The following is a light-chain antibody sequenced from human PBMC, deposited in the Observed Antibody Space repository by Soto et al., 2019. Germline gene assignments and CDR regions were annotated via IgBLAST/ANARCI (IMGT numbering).Light chain of an antibody. CDR2: EVS. Sequence: QSALTQPASVSGSPGQSIAISCTGSSSDVGFYNYVSWYQQHPGEVPKLIIFEVSNRPSGVSNRFSGSKSRNTASLTISGLQAEDEAAYYCSSYTTSSTRVFGTGTKVTVL. CDR3: SSYTTSSTRV. CDR1: SSDVGFYNY. J-gene: IGLJ1*01. V-gene: IGLV2-14*01.